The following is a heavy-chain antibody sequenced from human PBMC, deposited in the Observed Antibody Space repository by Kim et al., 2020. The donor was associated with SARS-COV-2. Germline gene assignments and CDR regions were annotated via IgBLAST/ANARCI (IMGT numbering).Heavy chain of an antibody. J-gene: IGHJ4*02. CDR3: VGDVGYRIGH. V-gene: IGHV3-74*01. CDR1: GITFSSYW. CDR2: INTNGNTR. D-gene: IGHD2-21*01. Sequence: GGSLRLSCAASGITFSSYWLHWARQVPGKGLQWVAHINTNGNTRAYADSVKGRFTISRDNAQSEVYLQMDGLRAEDTAVYFCVGDVGYRIGHWGQGTLVTVSS.